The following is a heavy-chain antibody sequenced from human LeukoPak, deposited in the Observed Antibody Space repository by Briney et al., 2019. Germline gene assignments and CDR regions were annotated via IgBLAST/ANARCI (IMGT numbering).Heavy chain of an antibody. Sequence: GASVKVACKASGYTFTSYYMHWVRQAAGQGLECMGIINPSGGSTNYPQKFQGRVTITADESTSTAYMELSSLRSEDTAVYYCARCGGGTACPSYYYFYMDVWGKGTTVTISS. CDR3: ARCGGGTACPSYYYFYMDV. CDR1: GYTFTSYY. CDR2: INPSGGST. J-gene: IGHJ6*03. V-gene: IGHV1-46*01. D-gene: IGHD2-15*01.